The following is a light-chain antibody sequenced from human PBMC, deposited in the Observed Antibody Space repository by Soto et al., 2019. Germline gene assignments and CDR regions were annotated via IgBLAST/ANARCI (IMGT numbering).Light chain of an antibody. J-gene: IGKJ4*01. Sequence: DIVMTQSPDSLAVSLGERATINCKSSQSVLYSSNNKNYLAWFQQKPGQPPKLLIYWASTRESGVPDRFSGSVYGTDFTLTISSLQAEDVAVYYCQQSLSRVTCGRGTKVEIK. CDR2: WAS. CDR1: QSVLYSSNNKNY. V-gene: IGKV4-1*01. CDR3: QQSLSRVT.